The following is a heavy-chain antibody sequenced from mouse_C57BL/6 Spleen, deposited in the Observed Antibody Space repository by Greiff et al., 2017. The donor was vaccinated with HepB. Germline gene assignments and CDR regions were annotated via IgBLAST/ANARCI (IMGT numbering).Heavy chain of an antibody. D-gene: IGHD1-1*01. J-gene: IGHJ2*01. V-gene: IGHV1-61*01. Sequence: VQLQESGAELVRPGSSVKLSCKASGYTFTSYWMDWVKQRPGQGLEWIGNIYPSDSETHYNQKFKDKATLTVDKSSSTAYMQLSSLTSEDSAVYYCARYGSSSFDYWGQGTTLTVSS. CDR1: GYTFTSYW. CDR3: ARYGSSSFDY. CDR2: IYPSDSET.